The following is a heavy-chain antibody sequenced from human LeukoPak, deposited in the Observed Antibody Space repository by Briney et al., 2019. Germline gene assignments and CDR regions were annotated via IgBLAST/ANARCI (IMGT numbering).Heavy chain of an antibody. D-gene: IGHD1-26*01. CDR2: INHSGSA. Sequence: SETLSLTCTVSGYSISSGYYWSWIRQPPGKGLEWIGEINHSGSANYNPSLKSRVTISVDTSKNLFSLRLSSLTAADTAIYYCARLRVGALDNWGQGALVTVSS. V-gene: IGHV4-38-2*02. CDR3: ARLRVGALDN. J-gene: IGHJ4*02. CDR1: GYSISSGYY.